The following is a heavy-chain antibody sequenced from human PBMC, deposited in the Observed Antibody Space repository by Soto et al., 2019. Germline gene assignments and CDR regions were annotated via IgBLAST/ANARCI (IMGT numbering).Heavy chain of an antibody. CDR1: GFTFSSYG. D-gene: IGHD1-26*01. V-gene: IGHV3-30*18. CDR3: AKDVVVGATPGLGDYYYYYGMDV. CDR2: ISYDGSNK. Sequence: QLQLVESGGGVVQPGRSLRLSCAASGFTFSSYGMHCVRQAPGKGLEWVEVISYDGSNKYYADSVKGRFTISRDNSKNTLYLQMNSLRAEDTAVYYCAKDVVVGATPGLGDYYYYYGMDVWGQGTTVTVSS. J-gene: IGHJ6*02.